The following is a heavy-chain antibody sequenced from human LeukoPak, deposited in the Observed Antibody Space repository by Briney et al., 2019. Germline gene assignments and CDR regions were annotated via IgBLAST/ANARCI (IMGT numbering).Heavy chain of an antibody. D-gene: IGHD2-15*01. Sequence: GGSLRLSCEASGFTFSNYAMAWVRQAPGKGLEWVSDINGSGGSTYYADSVKGRFTISRDNSKNTLYVQMTSLRAEDTAVYYCAKQGTGLYCSGGSCYFDYWGQGTLVTVSS. CDR3: AKQGTGLYCSGGSCYFDY. V-gene: IGHV3-23*01. CDR1: GFTFSNYA. CDR2: INGSGGST. J-gene: IGHJ4*02.